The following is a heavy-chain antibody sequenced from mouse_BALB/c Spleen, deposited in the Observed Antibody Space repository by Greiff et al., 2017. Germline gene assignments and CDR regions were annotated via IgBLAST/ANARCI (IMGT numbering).Heavy chain of an antibody. Sequence: VQLKESGPGLVKPSQSLSLTCTVTGYSITSDYAWNWIRQFPGNKLEWMGYISYSGSTSYNPSLKSRISITRDTSKNQFFLQLNSVTTEDTATYYCAREGAFTTDLHYYAMDYWGQGTSVTVSS. J-gene: IGHJ4*01. CDR2: ISYSGST. CDR3: AREGAFTTDLHYYAMDY. V-gene: IGHV3-2*02. CDR1: GYSITSDYA. D-gene: IGHD1-1*01.